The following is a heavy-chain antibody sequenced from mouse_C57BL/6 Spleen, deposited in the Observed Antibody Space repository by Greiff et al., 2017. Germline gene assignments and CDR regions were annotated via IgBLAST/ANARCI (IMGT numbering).Heavy chain of an antibody. V-gene: IGHV14-4*01. D-gene: IGHD1-1*01. J-gene: IGHJ2*01. CDR2: IDHENGDT. CDR1: GFNIKDDY. Sequence: EVQLQQSGAELVRPGASVKLSCTASGFNIKDDYMHWVQQRPEQGLEWIGGIDHENGDTASASKLQGQATITADKSSNTAYLQLSSLTSEDTAVYYCTASLITTVVAKDYWGQGTTLTVSS. CDR3: TASLITTVVAKDY.